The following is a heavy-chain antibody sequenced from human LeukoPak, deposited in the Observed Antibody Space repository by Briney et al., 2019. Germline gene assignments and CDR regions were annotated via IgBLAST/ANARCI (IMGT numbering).Heavy chain of an antibody. V-gene: IGHV3-23*01. Sequence: GGSLRLSCAASGFIFSSYAMSWVRQAPGKGLEWVSTISGSGGNTYYADSVKGRITISRDNSKNTLYVQMNSLRAEDTAVYYCAKILQGYNYSGFDYWGQGTLVTVSS. J-gene: IGHJ4*02. CDR2: ISGSGGNT. CDR1: GFIFSSYA. CDR3: AKILQGYNYSGFDY. D-gene: IGHD5-18*01.